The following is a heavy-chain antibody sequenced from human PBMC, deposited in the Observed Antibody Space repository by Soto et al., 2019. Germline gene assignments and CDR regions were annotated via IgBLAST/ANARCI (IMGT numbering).Heavy chain of an antibody. J-gene: IGHJ4*02. D-gene: IGHD6-13*01. V-gene: IGHV1-3*01. Sequence: ASVKVSCKASGYTFTNYAIHWVRQATGQRPEWMGWINVDKGNTKHSQKFQGRVTITRDAYASRAYMELSSLRSEDTALYYFARDPAAAAYYFDSWGQGTLVTVSS. CDR2: INVDKGNT. CDR3: ARDPAAAAYYFDS. CDR1: GYTFTNYA.